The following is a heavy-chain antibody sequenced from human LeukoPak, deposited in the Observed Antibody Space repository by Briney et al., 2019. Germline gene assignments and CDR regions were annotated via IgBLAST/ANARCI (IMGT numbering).Heavy chain of an antibody. CDR1: GFTFSHYA. CDR2: ISGSGSDT. V-gene: IGHV3-23*01. Sequence: GGSLRLSCAASGFTFSHYAMSWVRQAPGKGLGRVSGISGSGSDTFYADSVKGRFTISRDNSKNTLYLQMSSLRAEDTAVYYCARGVDILTGIDYWGQGTLVTVSS. J-gene: IGHJ4*02. D-gene: IGHD3-9*01. CDR3: ARGVDILTGIDY.